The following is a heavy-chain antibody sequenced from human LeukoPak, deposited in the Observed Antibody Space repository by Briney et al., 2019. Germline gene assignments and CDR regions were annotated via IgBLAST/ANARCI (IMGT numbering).Heavy chain of an antibody. Sequence: SETLSLTCAVYGGSFSGYYWSWIRQPPGKGLEWIGEINHSGSTNYNPPLKSRVTISVDTSKNQFSLKLSSVTAADTAVYYCASRDTATGLDWGQGTLVTVSS. J-gene: IGHJ4*02. CDR3: ASRDTATGLD. CDR2: INHSGST. CDR1: GGSFSGYY. D-gene: IGHD5-18*01. V-gene: IGHV4-34*01.